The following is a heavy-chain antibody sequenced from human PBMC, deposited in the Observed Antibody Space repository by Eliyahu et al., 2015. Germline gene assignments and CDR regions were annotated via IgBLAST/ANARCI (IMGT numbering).Heavy chain of an antibody. V-gene: IGHV4-61*01. J-gene: IGHJ6*02. CDR2: IHYSGTT. CDR3: AESSGRKIHGMEV. CDR1: GXSVSSXSHY. Sequence: VELQESGPGLVKPSETLSXTCXXXGXSVSSXSHYWSWIRQPPGKGLEWIGYIHYSGTTNYSPSLRSRVSISVDTSKNQFYLKLTSMTAADTAVYYCAESSGRKIHGMEVWGQGNMVTVSS. D-gene: IGHD1-26*01.